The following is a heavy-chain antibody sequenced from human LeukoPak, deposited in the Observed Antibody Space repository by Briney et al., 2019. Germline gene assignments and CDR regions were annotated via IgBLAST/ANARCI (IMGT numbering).Heavy chain of an antibody. V-gene: IGHV4-59*12. J-gene: IGHJ6*03. CDR3: ARGGRVNYYYYMDV. CDR1: GGSISSYY. CDR2: IYYSGST. D-gene: IGHD3-10*01. Sequence: SETLSLTCTVSGGSISSYYWSWIRQPPGKGLEWIGYIYYSGSTNYNPSLKSRVTISVDTSKNQFSLKLSSVTAADTAVYYCARGGRVNYYYYMDVWGKGTTVTVSS.